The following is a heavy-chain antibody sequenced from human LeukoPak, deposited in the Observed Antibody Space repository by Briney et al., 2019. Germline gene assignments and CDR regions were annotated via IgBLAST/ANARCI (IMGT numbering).Heavy chain of an antibody. Sequence: SETLSLTCAVYGGSFSGYYWSWIRQPPGKGLEWIGYIYYSGSTNYNPSLKSRVTISVDTSKNQFSLKLSSVTAADTAVYYCAREGLGSYDYWGQGTLVTVSS. CDR1: GGSFSGYY. D-gene: IGHD3-10*01. CDR2: IYYSGST. J-gene: IGHJ4*02. V-gene: IGHV4-59*01. CDR3: AREGLGSYDY.